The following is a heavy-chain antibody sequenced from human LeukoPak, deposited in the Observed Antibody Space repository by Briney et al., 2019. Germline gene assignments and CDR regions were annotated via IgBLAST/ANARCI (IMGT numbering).Heavy chain of an antibody. V-gene: IGHV1-46*01. CDR3: ARDLFSLGEMATIGRGDEPDY. D-gene: IGHD5-24*01. J-gene: IGHJ4*02. Sequence: GALVKASCKASGYTFTSYYMHWVRQAPGHGLEWMGIINPSGGSTSYAQKFQGRVTVTRDTSTSTVYMELSSPRSEDTAVYYCARDLFSLGEMATIGRGDEPDYWGQGTLVTVSS. CDR1: GYTFTSYY. CDR2: INPSGGST.